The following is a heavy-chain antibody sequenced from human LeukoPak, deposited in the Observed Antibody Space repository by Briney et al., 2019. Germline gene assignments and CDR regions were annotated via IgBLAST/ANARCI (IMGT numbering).Heavy chain of an antibody. D-gene: IGHD5-24*01. J-gene: IGHJ3*02. V-gene: IGHV4-34*01. CDR3: ASSLDGPNAFDI. CDR2: INHSGST. CDR1: GGFFSGYY. Sequence: SETLSLTCAVYGGFFSGYYWSWIRQPPGKGLEWIGEINHSGSTNYNPSLKSRVTISVDTSKNQFSLKLSSVTAADTAVYYCASSLDGPNAFDIWGQGTMVTVSS.